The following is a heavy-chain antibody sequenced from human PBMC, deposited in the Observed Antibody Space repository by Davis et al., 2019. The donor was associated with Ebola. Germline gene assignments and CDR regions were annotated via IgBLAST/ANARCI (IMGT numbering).Heavy chain of an antibody. CDR1: GYTFTTYG. V-gene: IGHV1-18*01. J-gene: IGHJ4*02. CDR2: ISAFTGYT. Sequence: ASVTVSCKASGYTFTTYGIPWLRQAPGQGLEWMGGISAFTGYTSYADNFRGRVTMTMDRSLNTAFIELWSLRSDDTAVYFCARDRPYSRSPFRLDYWGQGTLVTVSS. CDR3: ARDRPYSRSPFRLDY. D-gene: IGHD6-6*01.